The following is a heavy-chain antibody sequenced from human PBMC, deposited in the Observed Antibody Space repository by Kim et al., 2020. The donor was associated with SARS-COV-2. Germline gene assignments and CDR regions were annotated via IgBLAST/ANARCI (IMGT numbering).Heavy chain of an antibody. CDR1: GFTFSSYS. J-gene: IGHJ6*02. Sequence: GGSLRLSCAASGFTFSSYSMNWVRQAPGKGLEWVSSISSSSSYIYYADSVKGRFTISRDNAKNSLYLQMNSLRAEDTAVYYCARDLVPHSSSWGKRRNYLFYYGLDVWGQGTPVTVSS. CDR3: ARDLVPHSSSWGKRRNYLFYYGLDV. CDR2: ISSSSSYI. V-gene: IGHV3-21*01. D-gene: IGHD6-13*01.